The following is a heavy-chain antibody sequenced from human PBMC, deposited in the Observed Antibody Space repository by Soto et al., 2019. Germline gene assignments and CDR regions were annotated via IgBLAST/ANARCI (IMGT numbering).Heavy chain of an antibody. D-gene: IGHD2-2*01. CDR1: GFTFSSYG. Sequence: QVQLVESGGGVVQPGRSLRLSCAASGFTFSSYGMHWVRQAPGKGLEWVAVIWYDGSSKYYADSVKGRFTISRDNSKNTMYLQMISLRDEDTAVYYCASSCRYCSRATCIDSWGQGTLVTVSS. CDR2: IWYDGSSK. V-gene: IGHV3-33*01. CDR3: ASSCRYCSRATCIDS. J-gene: IGHJ4*02.